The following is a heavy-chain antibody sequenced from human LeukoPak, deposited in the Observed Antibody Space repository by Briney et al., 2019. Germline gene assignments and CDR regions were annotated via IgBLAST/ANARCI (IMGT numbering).Heavy chain of an antibody. CDR2: ISYDGSNK. CDR1: GFTFSSYG. CDR3: AKVGSAVRGVIIGVDY. J-gene: IGHJ4*02. V-gene: IGHV3-30*18. Sequence: GRSLRLSCAASGFTFSSYGMHWVRQAPGKGLEWVAVISYDGSNKCHADSVKGRFTISRDNSKNTLYLQMNSLRAEDTAVYYCAKVGSAVRGVIIGVDYWGQGTLVTVSS. D-gene: IGHD3-10*01.